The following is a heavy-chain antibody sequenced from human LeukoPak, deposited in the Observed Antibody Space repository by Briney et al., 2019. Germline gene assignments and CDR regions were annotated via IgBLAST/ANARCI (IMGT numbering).Heavy chain of an antibody. CDR3: AREGDGYDKVY. V-gene: IGHV1-69*01. D-gene: IGHD5-12*01. Sequence: SVKVSCKASGGTFSSYAIRWVRQAPGQGLEGMGGIIPIFGTANYAQKFQGRVTIIADQSTSTAYMELSSLRSEDTAVYYCAREGDGYDKVYWGQGTLVTVSS. J-gene: IGHJ4*02. CDR2: IIPIFGTA. CDR1: GGTFSSYA.